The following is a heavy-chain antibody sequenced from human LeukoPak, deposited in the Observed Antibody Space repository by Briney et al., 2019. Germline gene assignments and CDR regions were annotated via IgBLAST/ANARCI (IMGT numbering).Heavy chain of an antibody. Sequence: ASVKASCKVSGYTLTELSMHWVRQAPGKGLEWMGGFDPEDGETIYAQKFQGRVTMTEDTSTDTAYMELSSLRSEDTAVYYCATIEVPGYCSGGSCYSSLYYFDYWGQGTLVTVSS. J-gene: IGHJ4*02. D-gene: IGHD2-15*01. V-gene: IGHV1-24*01. CDR3: ATIEVPGYCSGGSCYSSLYYFDY. CDR1: GYTLTELS. CDR2: FDPEDGET.